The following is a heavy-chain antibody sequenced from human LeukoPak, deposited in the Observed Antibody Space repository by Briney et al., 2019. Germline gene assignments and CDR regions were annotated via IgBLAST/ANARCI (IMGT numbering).Heavy chain of an antibody. Sequence: GGSMRLSCAASGFTFSSYAMHCVRQAPGKGLEWVAVISYDGSNKYYADSVKGRFTISRDNSKNTLYLQMNSLRAEDTAVYYFASEVTGTGDYWGQGTLVTVSS. CDR3: ASEVTGTGDY. J-gene: IGHJ4*02. D-gene: IGHD1-7*01. CDR2: ISYDGSNK. V-gene: IGHV3-30*01. CDR1: GFTFSSYA.